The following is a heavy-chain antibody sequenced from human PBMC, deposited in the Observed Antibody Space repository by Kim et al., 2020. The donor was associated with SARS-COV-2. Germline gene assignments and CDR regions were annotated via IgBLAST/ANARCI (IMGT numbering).Heavy chain of an antibody. D-gene: IGHD6-19*01. CDR3: ARDNGYSSGWSLNYYYYYGMDV. CDR1: GYTFTSYA. Sequence: ASVKVFCKASGYTFTSYAMNWVRQAPGQGLEWRGWINTNTGNPTYAQGFTGRFVFSLDTSVSTAYLQISSLKAEDTAVYYCARDNGYSSGWSLNYYYYYGMDVWGQGTTVTVSS. CDR2: INTNTGNP. V-gene: IGHV7-4-1*02. J-gene: IGHJ6*02.